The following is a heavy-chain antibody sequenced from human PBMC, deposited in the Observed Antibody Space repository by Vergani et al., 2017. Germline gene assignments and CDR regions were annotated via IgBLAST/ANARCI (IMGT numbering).Heavy chain of an antibody. D-gene: IGHD3-10*01. Sequence: EVQLVESGGGLVQPGGSLRLSCAASGFTFSSYDMHWVRQATGKGLEWVSAIGTAGDTYYPGSVTGRFTISRENAKNSLYLQMNSLRAGDTAVYYCARGSPRYYGSGSYNDYYYMDVWGKGTTVTVSS. V-gene: IGHV3-13*01. CDR2: IGTAGDT. CDR1: GFTFSSYD. J-gene: IGHJ6*03. CDR3: ARGSPRYYGSGSYNDYYYMDV.